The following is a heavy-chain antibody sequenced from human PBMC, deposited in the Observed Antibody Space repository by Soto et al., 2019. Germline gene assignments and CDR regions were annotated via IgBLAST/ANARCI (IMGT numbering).Heavy chain of an antibody. J-gene: IGHJ5*02. V-gene: IGHV4-34*01. Sequence: SETLSLTCAVYGGFLSESYWTWIRQPPGKGLEWIGEINHVGGTNYNPSLKSRVTMSVDTSQNQFSLRLISVTAADTAMYFCVRIRYQLPSSVLWLDPWGQGAPPTVSS. D-gene: IGHD3-16*01. CDR1: GGFLSESY. CDR3: VRIRYQLPSSVLWLDP. CDR2: INHVGGT.